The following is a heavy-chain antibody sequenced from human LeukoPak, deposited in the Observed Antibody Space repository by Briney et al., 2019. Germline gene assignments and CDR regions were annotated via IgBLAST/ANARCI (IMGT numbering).Heavy chain of an antibody. V-gene: IGHV3-53*01. D-gene: IGHD6-19*01. CDR2: IYSGGST. J-gene: IGHJ4*02. Sequence: GGSLRLSCAASGFTVSSNYMSWVRQAPGKGLEWVSVIYSGGSTYYADSVKGRFTISRDNSKNTLHLQMNSLRAEDTAVYYCARGGQWLVPAYWGQGTLVTVSS. CDR1: GFTVSSNY. CDR3: ARGGQWLVPAY.